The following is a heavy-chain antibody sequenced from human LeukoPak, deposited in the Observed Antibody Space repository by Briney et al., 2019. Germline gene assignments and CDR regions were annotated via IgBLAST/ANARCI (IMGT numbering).Heavy chain of an antibody. V-gene: IGHV3-30*18. D-gene: IGHD3-10*01. CDR3: AKAGYYGSGSNYKWFDS. CDR1: GFSFSTYG. J-gene: IGHJ5*01. Sequence: GKSLRLSCAASGFSFSTYGMHWVRQAPGKGLEWVAVISYDGSNKYYADSVKGRFTISRDNSRNTLYLQMNSLRAEDTAVYFCAKAGYYGSGSNYKWFDSWGQGTLVSVSS. CDR2: ISYDGSNK.